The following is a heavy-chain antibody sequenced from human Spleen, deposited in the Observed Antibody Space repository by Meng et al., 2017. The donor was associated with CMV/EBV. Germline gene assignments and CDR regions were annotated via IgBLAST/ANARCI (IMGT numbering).Heavy chain of an antibody. J-gene: IGHJ5*02. CDR2: IHHSGNT. CDR3: ARVGPTGWFDP. Sequence: CTFSGGSLSRAGSHWIQIRQPPGKGLEYLGYIHHSGNTYYNPSFKSRLAMSVDTSKNQFSLRVNSMTVADTAVYFCARVGPTGWFDPWGQGTLVTVSS. CDR1: GGSLSRAGSH. D-gene: IGHD1-1*01. V-gene: IGHV4-30-4*08.